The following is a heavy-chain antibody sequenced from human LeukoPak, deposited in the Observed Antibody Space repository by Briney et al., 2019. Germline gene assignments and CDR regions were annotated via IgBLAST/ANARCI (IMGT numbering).Heavy chain of an antibody. CDR1: GYSLTSYW. Sequence: GESLKISCKGSGYSLTSYWIGWVRQMPGKGLEWMGIIYPGDSDTRYSPSFQGQVTISADKSINTAYLQWSSLKASDTAMSYCARPVYSSGWYFDSWGQGTRVTVSS. J-gene: IGHJ4*02. V-gene: IGHV5-51*01. CDR3: ARPVYSSGWYFDS. D-gene: IGHD6-19*01. CDR2: IYPGDSDT.